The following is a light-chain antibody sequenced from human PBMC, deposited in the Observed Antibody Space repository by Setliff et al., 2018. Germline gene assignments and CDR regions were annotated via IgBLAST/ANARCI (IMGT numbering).Light chain of an antibody. Sequence: QSVLTQPASVSGSPGQSITIYCIGSSSDIGAYDYVAWYQQHPGKAPKLMIYDVSHRPSGVSHRFSASKSGNTASLTVSGLQPEDEADYYCCSYTDSSDLYVFGSGTKVTVL. J-gene: IGLJ1*01. CDR1: SSDIGAYDY. CDR3: CSYTDSSDLYV. V-gene: IGLV2-14*03. CDR2: DVS.